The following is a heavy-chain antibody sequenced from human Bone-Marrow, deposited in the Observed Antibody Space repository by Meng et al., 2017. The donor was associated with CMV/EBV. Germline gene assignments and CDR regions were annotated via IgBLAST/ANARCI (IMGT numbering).Heavy chain of an antibody. CDR1: GFTFTYYW. D-gene: IGHD3-3*01. CDR3: AREALTYYDFWSGYYNYYYYGMDV. V-gene: IGHV3-7*01. CDR2: INQNGGEK. J-gene: IGHJ6*02. Sequence: GESLKISCAASGFTFTYYWMSWVRQAPGKGLEWVANINQNGGEKYYLDSVKGRFTISRDNAKSSLYLQMNSLRAEDTAVYYCAREALTYYDFWSGYYNYYYYGMDVWGQGTTVTGSS.